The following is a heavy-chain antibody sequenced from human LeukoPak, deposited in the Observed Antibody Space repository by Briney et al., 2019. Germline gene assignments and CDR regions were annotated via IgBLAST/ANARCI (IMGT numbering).Heavy chain of an antibody. CDR3: ARDLRFGELSRGWFDP. CDR2: VYTSGST. Sequence: SETLSLTCTVSGGSISSYYWSWIRQPPGKGLEWIGRVYTSGSTNYNPSLKSRVTMSLDTSKNQFSLKLSPVTAADTAVYYCARDLRFGELSRGWFDPWGQGTLVTVSS. CDR1: GGSISSYY. J-gene: IGHJ5*02. V-gene: IGHV4-4*07. D-gene: IGHD3-16*02.